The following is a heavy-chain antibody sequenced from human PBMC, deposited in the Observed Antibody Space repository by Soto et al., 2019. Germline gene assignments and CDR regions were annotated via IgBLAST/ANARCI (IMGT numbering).Heavy chain of an antibody. D-gene: IGHD3-16*01. CDR2: TRDKTNSYTT. CDR3: ARATVGTYYFDY. CDR1: GFTFSDHY. J-gene: IGHJ4*02. V-gene: IGHV3-72*01. Sequence: GGSLRLSCAASGFTFSDHYMDWVRQAPGKGLEWVGRTRDKTNSYTTEYAASVKGRFTISRDDSQSSLYLQMNSLKTEDTAVYYCARATVGTYYFDYWGQGTLVTVSS.